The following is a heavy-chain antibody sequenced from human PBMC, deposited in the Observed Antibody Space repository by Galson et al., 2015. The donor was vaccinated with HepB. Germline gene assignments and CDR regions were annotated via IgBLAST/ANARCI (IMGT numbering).Heavy chain of an antibody. Sequence: SLRLSCAASGFTFSSYWMSWVRQAPGKGLEWVANIKQDGSEKYYVDSVKGRFTISRDNAKNSLYLQMNSLRAEDTALYYCAKGLRLGYSYLPRYYYYYYGMDVWGQGTTVTVSS. V-gene: IGHV3-7*03. CDR2: IKQDGSEK. CDR3: AKGLRLGYSYLPRYYYYYYGMDV. J-gene: IGHJ6*02. D-gene: IGHD5-18*01. CDR1: GFTFSSYW.